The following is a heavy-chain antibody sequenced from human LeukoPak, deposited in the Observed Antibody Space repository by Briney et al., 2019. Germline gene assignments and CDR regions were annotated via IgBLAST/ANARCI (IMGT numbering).Heavy chain of an antibody. Sequence: ASVKVSCKASGYTFTGYYMHWVRQAPGQGLEWMGWINPNSGGTNYAQKFQGRVTMTRDTSISTAYMELSSLRSEDTAVYYCARKWDYYYGMDVWGQGTTVTVSS. D-gene: IGHD2-8*01. CDR3: ARKWDYYYGMDV. J-gene: IGHJ6*02. CDR2: INPNSGGT. CDR1: GYTFTGYY. V-gene: IGHV1-2*02.